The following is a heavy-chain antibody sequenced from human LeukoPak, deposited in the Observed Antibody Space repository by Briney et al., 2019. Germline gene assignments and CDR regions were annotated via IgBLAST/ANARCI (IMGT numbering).Heavy chain of an antibody. CDR3: AKRGAGYYFDY. Sequence: PGGSLRLSCAASGFTFGNFAMSWVRQAPGKGLVWVSTITDSSGNTFCADSVKGRFTISRDNSKNTLYLQMNSLRAEDTAVYYCAKRGAGYYFDYWGQGTLVTVSS. CDR2: ITDSSGNT. J-gene: IGHJ4*02. V-gene: IGHV3-23*01. CDR1: GFTFGNFA. D-gene: IGHD6-19*01.